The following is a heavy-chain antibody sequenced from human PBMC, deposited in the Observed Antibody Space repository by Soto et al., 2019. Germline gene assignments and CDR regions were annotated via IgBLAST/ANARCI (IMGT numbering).Heavy chain of an antibody. Sequence: ASVKVSCKASGYTFTSYGISWVRQAPGQGLEWMGWISAYNGNTNYAQKLQGRVTMTTDTSTSTAYMELRSLGSDDTAVYYCARGLPVKGGTPVFQYWSHDAFDIWGQGTRVTVSS. CDR3: ARGLPVKGGTPVFQYWSHDAFDI. CDR2: ISAYNGNT. D-gene: IGHD2-15*01. V-gene: IGHV1-18*01. CDR1: GYTFTSYG. J-gene: IGHJ3*02.